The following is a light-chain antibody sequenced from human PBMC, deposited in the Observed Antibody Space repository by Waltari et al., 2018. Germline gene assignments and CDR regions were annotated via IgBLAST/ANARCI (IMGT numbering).Light chain of an antibody. CDR1: QGISKS. V-gene: IGKV1-NL1*01. Sequence: DIQMTQSPSSLSASVGDRVTLTCRASQGISKSLAGYQQKAGRAPKRLLYAASRLQSAVSSRFSGSGSGTAYTITISSLQPEDFSTYSCQHYYQTPVTLGQATQV. CDR3: QHYYQTPVT. J-gene: IGKJ1*01. CDR2: AAS.